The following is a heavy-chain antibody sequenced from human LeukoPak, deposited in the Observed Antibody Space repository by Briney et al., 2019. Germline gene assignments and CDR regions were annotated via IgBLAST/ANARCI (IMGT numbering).Heavy chain of an antibody. CDR1: GFTFSSYA. CDR2: ISGSGGST. Sequence: GGSLRLSCAASGFTFSSYAMSWVRQAPGQGLEWVSAISGSGGSTYYADSLKGRFTISRDNSKKTLYLQMNSLRGEGTAVYYCAKDAHSSGWYLADYWGQGTLVTVSS. D-gene: IGHD6-19*01. J-gene: IGHJ4*02. V-gene: IGHV3-23*01. CDR3: AKDAHSSGWYLADY.